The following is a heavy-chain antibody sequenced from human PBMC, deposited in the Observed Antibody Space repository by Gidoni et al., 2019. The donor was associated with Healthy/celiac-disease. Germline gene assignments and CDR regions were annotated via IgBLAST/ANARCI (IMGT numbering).Heavy chain of an antibody. CDR3: ARVRDPTYYYDSSHGGAFDI. CDR1: GFTFIIYA. Sequence: QVHLVESGGGVVQPGRSLRLSCAASGFTFIIYAMLWVRQAPGKGLEWVAVISYDGSNKYYADSVKGRFTISRDNSKNTLYLQMNSLRAEDTAVYYCARVRDPTYYYDSSHGGAFDIWGQGTMVTVSS. V-gene: IGHV3-30-3*01. CDR2: ISYDGSNK. D-gene: IGHD3-22*01. J-gene: IGHJ3*02.